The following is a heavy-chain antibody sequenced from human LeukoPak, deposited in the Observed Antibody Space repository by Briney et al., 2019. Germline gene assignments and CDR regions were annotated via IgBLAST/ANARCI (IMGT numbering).Heavy chain of an antibody. CDR1: GYTFTSYD. D-gene: IGHD4-17*01. Sequence: ASVKVSCKASGYTFTSYDINWVRQATGQGLEWIGWMNPKSGNTGYAQKFQGRVTITRNTSISTAYMELSSLRSEDTAVYYCARGTVTTPGYYYYYYMDVWGKGTTVTISS. J-gene: IGHJ6*03. CDR2: MNPKSGNT. CDR3: ARGTVTTPGYYYYYYMDV. V-gene: IGHV1-8*03.